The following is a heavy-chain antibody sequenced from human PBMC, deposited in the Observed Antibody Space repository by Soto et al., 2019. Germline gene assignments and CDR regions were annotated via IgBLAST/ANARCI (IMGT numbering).Heavy chain of an antibody. CDR2: ISAYNGNT. CDR3: ARAPAYYYGSGNRWWFDP. D-gene: IGHD3-10*01. J-gene: IGHJ5*02. CDR1: GYTFTSYG. V-gene: IGHV1-18*01. Sequence: ASVKVSCKASGYTFTSYGISWVRQAPGQGLEWMGWISAYNGNTNYAQKFQGRVTMTTDTSTSTAYMELSSVTAADTAVYYCARAPAYYYGSGNRWWFDPWGQGTLVTVSS.